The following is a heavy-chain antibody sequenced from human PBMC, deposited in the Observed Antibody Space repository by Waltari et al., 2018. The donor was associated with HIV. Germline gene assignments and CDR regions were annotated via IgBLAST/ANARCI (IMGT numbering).Heavy chain of an antibody. CDR3: ARGSGALYGDYVFSTFDY. CDR1: GGSISSYY. V-gene: IGHV4-59*01. J-gene: IGHJ4*02. CDR2: IYYSGST. D-gene: IGHD4-17*01. Sequence: QVQLQESGPGLVKPSETLSLTCTVSGGSISSYYWSWIRQLPGKGLEWIGYIYYSGSTNYNPSLKSRVTISVDTSKNQFSLKLSSVTAADTAVYYCARGSGALYGDYVFSTFDYWGQGTLVTVSS.